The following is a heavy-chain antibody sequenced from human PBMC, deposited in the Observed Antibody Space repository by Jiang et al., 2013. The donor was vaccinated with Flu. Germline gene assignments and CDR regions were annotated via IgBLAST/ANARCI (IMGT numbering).Heavy chain of an antibody. J-gene: IGHJ4*02. D-gene: IGHD2-15*01. Sequence: YWSWIRQPPGKGLEWIGEINHSGSTNYNPSLKSRVTISVDTSKNQFSLKLSSVTAADTAVYYCARAGGYCSGGSCYSKHEFDYWGQGTLVTVSS. CDR1: Y. V-gene: IGHV4-34*01. CDR3: ARAGGYCSGGSCYSKHEFDY. CDR2: INHSGST.